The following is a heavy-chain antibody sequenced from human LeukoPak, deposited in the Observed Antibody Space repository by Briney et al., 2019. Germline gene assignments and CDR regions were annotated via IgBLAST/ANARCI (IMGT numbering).Heavy chain of an antibody. CDR3: ARDRGRGPGNY. J-gene: IGHJ4*02. V-gene: IGHV4-34*01. CDR1: GGSFSGYY. D-gene: IGHD3-10*01. Sequence: SETLSLTCAAYGGSFSGYYWSWIRQPPGKGLEWIGEINHSGSTNYNPSLKSRVTISVDTSKNQFSLKLSSVTAADTAVYYCARDRGRGPGNYWGQGTLVTVSS. CDR2: INHSGST.